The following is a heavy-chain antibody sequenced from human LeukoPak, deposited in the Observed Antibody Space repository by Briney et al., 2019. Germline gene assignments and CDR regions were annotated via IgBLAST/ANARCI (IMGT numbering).Heavy chain of an antibody. J-gene: IGHJ6*03. Sequence: GGSLRLSCAASGFTFSSYWMSWFRQAPGKGLEWVANIKQDGCEQYYVDSVKGRFTISRDNAKNSLYLQMNSLRAEDTAVYYCAREDIVVVPAANRVGFYYYYYMDVWGKGTTVTVSS. D-gene: IGHD2-2*01. CDR1: GFTFSSYW. V-gene: IGHV3-7*01. CDR2: IKQDGCEQ. CDR3: AREDIVVVPAANRVGFYYYYYMDV.